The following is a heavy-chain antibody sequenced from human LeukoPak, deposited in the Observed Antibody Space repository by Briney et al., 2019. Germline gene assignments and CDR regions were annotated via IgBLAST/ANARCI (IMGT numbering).Heavy chain of an antibody. D-gene: IGHD3-22*01. V-gene: IGHV3-30-3*01. Sequence: GGSLRLSCAASGFTFSSYAMHWVRQAPGKGLEWVAVISYDGSNKYYADSVKGRFTISRDNSKNTLYLQMNSLRAEDTAVYYCARDYYDSSGYYYVPNLDYWGQGTLVTVSS. CDR3: ARDYYDSSGYYYVPNLDY. CDR1: GFTFSSYA. CDR2: ISYDGSNK. J-gene: IGHJ4*02.